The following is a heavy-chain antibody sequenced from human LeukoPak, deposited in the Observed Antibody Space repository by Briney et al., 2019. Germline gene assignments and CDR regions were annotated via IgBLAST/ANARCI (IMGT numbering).Heavy chain of an antibody. CDR1: GGSISSSSSDYY. V-gene: IGHV4-39*01. D-gene: IGHD5-18*01. CDR3: ARHRHSHHYDY. CDR2: ISYSWTT. J-gene: IGHJ4*02. Sequence: SETPSLTCTVSGGSISSSSSDYYWGWVRQPPGKGLEWIGSISYSWTTYYNPSLKSRVTISADTSNNQFSLKLTSLTAADTAVYYCARHRHSHHYDYWGQGTLVTVSS.